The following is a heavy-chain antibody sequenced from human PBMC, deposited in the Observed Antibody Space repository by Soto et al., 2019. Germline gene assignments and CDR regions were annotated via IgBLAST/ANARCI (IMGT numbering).Heavy chain of an antibody. CDR3: ASQSGWLDY. D-gene: IGHD6-19*01. V-gene: IGHV4-39*01. J-gene: IGHJ4*02. Sequence: PSETLSLTCTVSGGSISSSSYYWGWIRQPPGKGLEWIGSIYYSGSTYYNPSLKSRVTISVDTSKNQFSLKLSSVTAADTAVYYCASQSGWLDYWGQGTLVTVSS. CDR2: IYYSGST. CDR1: GGSISSSSYY.